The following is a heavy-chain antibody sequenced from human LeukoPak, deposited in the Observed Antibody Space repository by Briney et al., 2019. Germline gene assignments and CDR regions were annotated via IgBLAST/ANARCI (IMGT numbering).Heavy chain of an antibody. CDR2: IKQEGSEK. CDR1: GFTFSSYW. Sequence: GGSLRLSCAASGFTFSSYWMSWVRQAPGEVLEWVANIKQEGSEKYYVDSVKGQFTNYRDNAKNSLYLQMDSLRAEDTAVYYCARLGDYLGDYGMDVWGQGTTVTVS. D-gene: IGHD4-17*01. J-gene: IGHJ6*02. V-gene: IGHV3-7*01. CDR3: ARLGDYLGDYGMDV.